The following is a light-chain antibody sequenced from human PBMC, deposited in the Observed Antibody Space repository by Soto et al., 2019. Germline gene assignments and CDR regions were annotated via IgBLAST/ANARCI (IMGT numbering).Light chain of an antibody. J-gene: IGLJ3*02. CDR3: SSYAGRSTFEV. Sequence: QSVLTQPASVSGSPGQSISISCTGTSSDVGRYNSVSWYQQHPGKVPKLIIYEVTNRPSGVSNRFSGSKSGNTASLTISGLQADDEADYYCSSYAGRSTFEVFGGGTELTVL. CDR1: SSDVGRYNS. V-gene: IGLV2-14*01. CDR2: EVT.